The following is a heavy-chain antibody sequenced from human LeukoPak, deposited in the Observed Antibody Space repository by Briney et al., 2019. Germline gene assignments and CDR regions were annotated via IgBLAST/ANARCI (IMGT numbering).Heavy chain of an antibody. CDR1: GYTLTELS. D-gene: IGHD6-13*01. CDR2: FDPEDGET. J-gene: IGHJ6*02. CDR3: ATVRQSSSWYRSYYYYYGMDV. Sequence: ASVKVSCKVSGYTLTELSMHWVRQAPGKGLGWMGGFDPEDGETIYAQKFQGRVTMTEDTSTDTAYMELSSLRSEDTAVYYCATVRQSSSWYRSYYYYYGMDVWGQGTTVTVSS. V-gene: IGHV1-24*01.